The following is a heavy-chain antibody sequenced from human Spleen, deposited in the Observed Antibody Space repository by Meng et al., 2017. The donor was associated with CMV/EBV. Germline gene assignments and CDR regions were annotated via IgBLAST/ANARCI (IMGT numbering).Heavy chain of an antibody. V-gene: IGHV2-5*02. CDR2: IYWDDDK. CDR1: GFSLTTGGVG. J-gene: IGHJ4*02. D-gene: IGHD3-10*02. Sequence: QITLPASCPTLVKPTQTLTLTCTSPGFSLTTGGVGVGWIRQPPGKALEWLALIYWDDDKRYSPSLKSRLTITKDTSKNQVVLTMTNMDPEDTATYYCAHAQLFGAPFDYWGQGTLVTVSS. CDR3: AHAQLFGAPFDY.